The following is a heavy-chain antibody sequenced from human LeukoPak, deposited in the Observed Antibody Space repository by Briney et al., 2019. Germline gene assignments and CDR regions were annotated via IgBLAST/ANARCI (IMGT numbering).Heavy chain of an antibody. CDR1: GYSFTDYG. CDR2: ISARNGNT. J-gene: IGHJ4*02. V-gene: IGHV1-18*01. CDR3: ARDHALWSNCFDY. Sequence: ASVQVSCKTSGYSFTDYGITWVRQAPGQGLKWMGWISARNGNTNFSQRLQGRVTMTTDTSTSTAYMELRGLTSDDTAVYYCARDHALWSNCFDYWGQGTLVTVSS. D-gene: IGHD2-21*01.